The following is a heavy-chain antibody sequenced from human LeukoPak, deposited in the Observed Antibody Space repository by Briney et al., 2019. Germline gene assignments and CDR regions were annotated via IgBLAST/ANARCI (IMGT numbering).Heavy chain of an antibody. Sequence: SETLSLTCTVSGGSISSGGYYWSWIRQPAGKGLEWIGRIYTSGSTNYNPSLKSRVTMSVDTSKNQFSLKLSSVTAADTAVYYCARGQQGDPYYFDYWGQGTLVTVSS. CDR3: ARGQQGDPYYFDY. CDR2: IYTSGST. V-gene: IGHV4-61*02. J-gene: IGHJ4*02. CDR1: GGSISSGGYY. D-gene: IGHD3-16*01.